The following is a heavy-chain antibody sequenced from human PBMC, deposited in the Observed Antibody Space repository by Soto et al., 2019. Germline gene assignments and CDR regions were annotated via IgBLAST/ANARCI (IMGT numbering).Heavy chain of an antibody. V-gene: IGHV3-7*03. D-gene: IGHD2-2*01. CDR3: ARGPAFPPFFVY. CDR2: IKQDGSEK. J-gene: IGHJ4*02. Sequence: GGSLRLSCAASGFTFRSFWMSWVRQAPGKGLEGVANIKQDGSEKDYVDSLKGRFTISRDNAKKSLYLEMNSLRADDPAVYYCARGPAFPPFFVYWGQGTLVTVS. CDR1: GFTFRSFW.